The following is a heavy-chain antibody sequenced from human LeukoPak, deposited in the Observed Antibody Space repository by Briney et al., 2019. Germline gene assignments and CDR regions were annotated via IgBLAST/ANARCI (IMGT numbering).Heavy chain of an antibody. J-gene: IGHJ6*02. Sequence: LGNEWKGWMNPNSGNTGYAQKFQGRVTMTRNTSISTAYMELSSLRSEDTAVYYCARGPSYYDFWSGYYGMDVWGQGTTVTVSS. CDR3: ARGPSYYDFWSGYYGMDV. CDR2: MNPNSGNT. V-gene: IGHV1-8*01. D-gene: IGHD3-3*01.